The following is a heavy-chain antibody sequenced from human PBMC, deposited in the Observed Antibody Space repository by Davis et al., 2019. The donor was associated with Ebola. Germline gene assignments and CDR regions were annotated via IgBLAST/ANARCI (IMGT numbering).Heavy chain of an antibody. D-gene: IGHD3-16*01. Sequence: ASVKVSCKVSGYTLTELSMHRVRQAPGKGLEWMGGFDPEDGETIYAQKFQGRVTMTEDTSTDTAYMELSSLRSEDTAVYYCATAVGYVDGMDVWGQGTTVTVSS. CDR3: ATAVGYVDGMDV. J-gene: IGHJ6*02. CDR2: FDPEDGET. V-gene: IGHV1-24*01. CDR1: GYTLTELS.